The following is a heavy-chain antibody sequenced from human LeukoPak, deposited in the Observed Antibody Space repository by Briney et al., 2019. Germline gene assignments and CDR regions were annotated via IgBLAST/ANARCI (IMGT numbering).Heavy chain of an antibody. Sequence: VASVKVSCKASGGTFSSYAISWVRQAPGQGLEWMGGIIPIFGTANYAQKFQGRVTITADESTSTAYMELSSLRSEDTAVYYCATGINAEYFQHWGQGTLVTVSS. CDR1: GGTFSSYA. CDR3: ATGINAEYFQH. J-gene: IGHJ1*01. D-gene: IGHD7-27*01. CDR2: IIPIFGTA. V-gene: IGHV1-69*01.